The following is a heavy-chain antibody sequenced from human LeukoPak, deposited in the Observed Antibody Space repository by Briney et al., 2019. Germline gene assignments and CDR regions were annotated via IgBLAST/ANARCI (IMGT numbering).Heavy chain of an antibody. V-gene: IGHV1-2*02. D-gene: IGHD2-2*01. Sequence: GASVKVSCKASGYTFTGYYMHWVRQAPGQGLEWMGWINPNSGGTNYAQKFQGRVTMTRDTSISTAYMELSGLRSEDTAVYYCASSIGPYTSNDYWGQGTLVTVSS. CDR2: INPNSGGT. J-gene: IGHJ4*02. CDR3: ASSIGPYTSNDY. CDR1: GYTFTGYY.